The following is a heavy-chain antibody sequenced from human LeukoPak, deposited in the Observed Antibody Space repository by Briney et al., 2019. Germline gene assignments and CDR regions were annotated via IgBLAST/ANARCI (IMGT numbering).Heavy chain of an antibody. CDR2: INHSGST. Sequence: PSETLSLTCTVSGGSISSGGYYWSWIRQPPGKGLEWIGEINHSGSTNYNPSLKSRVTISVDTSKNQFSLKLSSVTAADTAVYYCARGRAAPRYCSSTSCYRQAWFDPWGQGTLVTVSS. CDR3: ARGRAAPRYCSSTSCYRQAWFDP. CDR1: GGSISSGGYY. V-gene: IGHV4-39*07. J-gene: IGHJ5*02. D-gene: IGHD2-2*02.